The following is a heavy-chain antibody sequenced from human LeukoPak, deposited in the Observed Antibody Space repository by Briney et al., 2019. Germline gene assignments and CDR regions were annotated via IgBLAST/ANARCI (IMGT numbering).Heavy chain of an antibody. Sequence: PGGSLRLSCAASGFTFSSYSMNWVRQAPGKGLEWVSYISSSSTIYYSDSVKGRFTISRDNSKNTLYLQMNSLRAEDTAVYYCAKASLIHTAAGRLYYSDYWGQGTLVTVSS. CDR2: ISSSSTI. D-gene: IGHD6-13*01. V-gene: IGHV3-48*01. CDR3: AKASLIHTAAGRLYYSDY. CDR1: GFTFSSYS. J-gene: IGHJ4*02.